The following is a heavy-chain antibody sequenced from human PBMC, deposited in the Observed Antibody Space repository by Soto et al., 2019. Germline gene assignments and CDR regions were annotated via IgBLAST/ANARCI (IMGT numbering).Heavy chain of an antibody. Sequence: SGPTLVNPTETLTLTCTVSGFSLSNARMGVSWIRQPPGKALEWLAHIFSNDEKSYSTSLKSRLTISKDTSKNQVVLTMTNMDPVDTATYYCAHRPSYCSGGSCYSGFDYWGQATLVNVSS. J-gene: IGHJ4*02. V-gene: IGHV2-26*01. CDR3: AHRPSYCSGGSCYSGFDY. CDR1: GFSLSNARMG. CDR2: IFSNDEK. D-gene: IGHD2-15*01.